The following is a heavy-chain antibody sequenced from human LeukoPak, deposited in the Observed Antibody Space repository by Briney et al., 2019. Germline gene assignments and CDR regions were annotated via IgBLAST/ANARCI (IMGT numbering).Heavy chain of an antibody. CDR2: ISSSSSTI. Sequence: GGSLRLSCAASGFTFSSYSMNWVRQAPGKGLEWVSYISSSSSTIYYADSVKGRFTISRDNAKNSLYLQMNSLRAEDTAVYYCARGLRNLRRGAFDIWGQGTMVTVSS. CDR3: ARGLRNLRRGAFDI. J-gene: IGHJ3*02. V-gene: IGHV3-48*04. D-gene: IGHD1-14*01. CDR1: GFTFSSYS.